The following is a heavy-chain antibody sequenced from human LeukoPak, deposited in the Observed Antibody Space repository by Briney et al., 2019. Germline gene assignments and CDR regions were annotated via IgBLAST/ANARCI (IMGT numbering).Heavy chain of an antibody. D-gene: IGHD3-10*01. J-gene: IGHJ5*02. Sequence: GSVRLSCAASGFAFSNYAMNWVRQAPGKGLEWVSSISGSGGSTYYTDSVKGRFTISRDNAKNSLYLQMNSLRAEDTAVYYCARDRYYGSGSYSCWFDPWGQGTLVTVSS. CDR2: ISGSGGST. V-gene: IGHV3-23*01. CDR1: GFAFSNYA. CDR3: ARDRYYGSGSYSCWFDP.